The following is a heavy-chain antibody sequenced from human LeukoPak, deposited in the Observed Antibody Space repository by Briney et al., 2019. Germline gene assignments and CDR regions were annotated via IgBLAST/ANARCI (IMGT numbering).Heavy chain of an antibody. CDR2: IYYSGST. V-gene: IGHV4-59*01. CDR3: ARTQWLVKWYYFDY. Sequence: SETLSLTCTVSGGSISSYYWSWIRQPPGKGLEWIGYIYYSGSTNHNPSLKSRVTISVDTSKNQFSLKLSSVTAADTAVYYCARTQWLVKWYYFDYWGQGTLVTVSS. D-gene: IGHD6-19*01. J-gene: IGHJ4*02. CDR1: GGSISSYY.